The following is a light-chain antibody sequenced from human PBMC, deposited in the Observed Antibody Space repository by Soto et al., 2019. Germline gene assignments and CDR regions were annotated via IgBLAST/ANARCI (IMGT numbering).Light chain of an antibody. Sequence: QSVLTQPASVSGSPGQSITLSCTGTGSDVGAYNYVSWYQQHPGKAPKLMIYDVSNRPSGVSNRFSGSKSGNTASLTISGLQGEDEADYYCSSYRNSETRAFGTGTKVTVL. V-gene: IGLV2-14*01. CDR2: DVS. CDR1: GSDVGAYNY. CDR3: SSYRNSETRA. J-gene: IGLJ1*01.